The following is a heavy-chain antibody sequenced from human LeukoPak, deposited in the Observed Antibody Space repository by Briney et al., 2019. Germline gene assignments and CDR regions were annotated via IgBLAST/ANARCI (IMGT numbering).Heavy chain of an antibody. CDR3: AKDLTDGWCFDS. Sequence: GGSLRLSCAASGFTFSDYVMHWVRQPPGKGLQWVAFVRPGGSDKHYADSVKGRFTVSRDNSRNTLYLQMDSLSPEDTAVYSCAKDLTDGWCFDSWGQGNLVTVSS. V-gene: IGHV3-30*02. CDR1: GFTFSDYV. J-gene: IGHJ5*01. CDR2: VRPGGSDK. D-gene: IGHD6-19*01.